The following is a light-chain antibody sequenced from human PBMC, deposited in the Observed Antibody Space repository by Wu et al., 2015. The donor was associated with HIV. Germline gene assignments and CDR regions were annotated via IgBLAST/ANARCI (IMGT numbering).Light chain of an antibody. CDR1: QSVSSY. CDR3: QQRSNWPST. V-gene: IGKV3-11*01. Sequence: EIVLTQSPATLSLSPGERATLSCRASQSVSSYLAWYQQKPGQAPRLLIYDASNRATGIPARFSGSGSGTDFTLTISSLEPEDFAVYYCQQRSNWPSTFGQGTKVE. CDR2: DAS. J-gene: IGKJ1*01.